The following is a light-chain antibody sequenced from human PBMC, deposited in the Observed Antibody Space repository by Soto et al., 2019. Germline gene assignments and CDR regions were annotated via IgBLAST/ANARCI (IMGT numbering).Light chain of an antibody. Sequence: VLTQPASVSGSPGQSITISCTGTSSDVVGYNYVSWYQHHPGKAPKLIIYDVSNRPSGVSIRFSGSKSDNTASLTISGLQPEDEADYHCSSYTTSNTRQIVFGTGTKVTVL. V-gene: IGLV2-14*03. CDR1: SSDVVGYNY. CDR3: SSYTTSNTRQIV. J-gene: IGLJ1*01. CDR2: DVS.